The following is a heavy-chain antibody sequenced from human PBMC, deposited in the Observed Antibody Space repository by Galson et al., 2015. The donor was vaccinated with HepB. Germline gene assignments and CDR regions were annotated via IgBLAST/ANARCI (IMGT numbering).Heavy chain of an antibody. D-gene: IGHD3-22*01. CDR3: AREGDYDSSGYYYEAYFDY. Sequence: SLRLSCAASGFTFSSYAMHWVRQAPGKGLEWVAVISYDGSNKYYADSVKGRFTISRDNSKNTLYLQMNSLRAEDTAVYYCAREGDYDSSGYYYEAYFDYWGQGTLVTVSS. CDR2: ISYDGSNK. CDR1: GFTFSSYA. J-gene: IGHJ4*02. V-gene: IGHV3-30-3*01.